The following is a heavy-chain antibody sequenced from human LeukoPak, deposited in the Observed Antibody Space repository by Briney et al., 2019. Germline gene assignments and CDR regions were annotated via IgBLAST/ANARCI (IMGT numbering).Heavy chain of an antibody. CDR1: RFTFSTYW. V-gene: IGHV3-7*01. CDR3: ASAYV. Sequence: PGGSLRLSCAASRFTFSTYWMSWVRQAPGKGLEWVASIKEDGSEKNFEDSVKGRFTISTDNAKNSLYLQMNSLRAEDTAVYYCASAYVWGKGTTVTVSS. D-gene: IGHD3-16*01. CDR2: IKEDGSEK. J-gene: IGHJ6*04.